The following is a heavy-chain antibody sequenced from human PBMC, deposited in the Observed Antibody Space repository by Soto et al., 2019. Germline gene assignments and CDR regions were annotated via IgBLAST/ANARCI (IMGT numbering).Heavy chain of an antibody. CDR2: ISSSGSTI. J-gene: IGHJ6*02. D-gene: IGHD2-2*01. Sequence: GGSLRLSCAASGFTFSDYYMSWIRQAPGKGLEWVSYISSSGSTIYYADSVKGRFTISRDNAKNSLYLQMNSLRAEDTAVYYCARDQVEVPDDPNYYYGMDVWGQGTRVTVSS. CDR1: GFTFSDYY. V-gene: IGHV3-11*01. CDR3: ARDQVEVPDDPNYYYGMDV.